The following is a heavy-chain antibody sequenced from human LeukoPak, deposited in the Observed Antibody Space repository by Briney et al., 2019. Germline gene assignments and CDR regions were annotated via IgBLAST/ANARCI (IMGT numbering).Heavy chain of an antibody. CDR2: IYYSGST. D-gene: IGHD2-2*01. Sequence: SETLSLTCTVSGGSISSGGYYWSWIRQHPGRGLEWIGYIYYSGSTYYNPSLKSRVTISVDTSKNQFSLKLSSVTAADTAVYYCASGYCSSTSCSRYHYYGMDVWGQGPTVTVSS. V-gene: IGHV4-31*03. CDR1: GGSISSGGYY. CDR3: ASGYCSSTSCSRYHYYGMDV. J-gene: IGHJ6*02.